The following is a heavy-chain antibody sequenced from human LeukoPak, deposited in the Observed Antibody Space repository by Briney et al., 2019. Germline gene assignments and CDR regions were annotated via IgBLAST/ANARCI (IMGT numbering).Heavy chain of an antibody. CDR2: IYYSGST. D-gene: IGHD2-15*01. V-gene: IGHV4-59*01. Sequence: SETLSLTCTVSGGSISSYYWSWLRQPPGKGLEGMGYIYYSGSTNYNTSLTSRVTISVDTSKKKFSLMLRCVDAADTAVYYCARSTYCSGGSCSHNWFDPWGQGTLVTVSS. CDR1: GGSISSYY. CDR3: ARSTYCSGGSCSHNWFDP. J-gene: IGHJ5*02.